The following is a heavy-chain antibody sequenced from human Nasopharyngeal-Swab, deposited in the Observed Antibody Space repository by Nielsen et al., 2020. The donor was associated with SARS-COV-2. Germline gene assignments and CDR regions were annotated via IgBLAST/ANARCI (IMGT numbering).Heavy chain of an antibody. D-gene: IGHD3-3*01. V-gene: IGHV3-23*01. J-gene: IGHJ5*02. CDR1: GFTFSSYA. CDR2: ISGSGGST. Sequence: LSLTCAASGFTFSSYAMSWVRQAPGKGLEWVSAISGSGGSTYYADSVKGRFTISRDNSKNTLYLQMNSLRAEDTAVYYCAKSSSLYYDFWSGYGGWFDPWGQGTLVTVSS. CDR3: AKSSSLYYDFWSGYGGWFDP.